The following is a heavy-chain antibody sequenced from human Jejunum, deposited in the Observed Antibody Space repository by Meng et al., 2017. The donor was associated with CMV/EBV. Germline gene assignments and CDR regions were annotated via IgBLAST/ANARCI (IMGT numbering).Heavy chain of an antibody. CDR3: ARWSGTYYDY. V-gene: IGHV3-66*01. Sequence: EVQLVESGGDLVQPGESLRLSCAASGLTVSSNYMSRLRQAPGKGLEWVSILYSSGITYYADSVKGRFTISRDNSKNTLYFQMNTLRAEDTAVYYCARWSGTYYDYWGQGTLVTVSS. CDR1: GLTVSSNY. CDR2: LYSSGIT. D-gene: IGHD1-26*01. J-gene: IGHJ4*02.